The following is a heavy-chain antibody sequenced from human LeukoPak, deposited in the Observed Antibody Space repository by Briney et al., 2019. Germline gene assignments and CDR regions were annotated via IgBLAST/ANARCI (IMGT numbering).Heavy chain of an antibody. D-gene: IGHD3-10*01. CDR3: ARDRGEDYYGSGNYLRAFDI. CDR1: GFMFRSYS. V-gene: IGHV3-21*01. Sequence: GGSLRLSCAASGFMFRSYSMNWVRHAPGKGLEWVSSISSSSSYIFYADSVKGRFTISRDNAKKSLPLQMNSLRAEDTAVYYCARDRGEDYYGSGNYLRAFDIWGQGTMVTVSS. J-gene: IGHJ3*02. CDR2: ISSSSSYI.